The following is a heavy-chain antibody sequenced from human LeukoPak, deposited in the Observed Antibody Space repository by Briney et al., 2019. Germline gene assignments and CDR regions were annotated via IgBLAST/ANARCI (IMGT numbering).Heavy chain of an antibody. CDR2: INPSGGST. CDR1: GYTFTSYY. Sequence: ASVKVSCKASGYTFTSYYMHWVRQPPAQGLEWMGIINPSGGSTSYAQKFQGRVTMTRDTSTSTVYMELSSLRSEDTAVYYCARDHRITMVRGVSYFDYWGQGTLVTVSS. D-gene: IGHD3-10*01. V-gene: IGHV1-46*03. CDR3: ARDHRITMVRGVSYFDY. J-gene: IGHJ4*02.